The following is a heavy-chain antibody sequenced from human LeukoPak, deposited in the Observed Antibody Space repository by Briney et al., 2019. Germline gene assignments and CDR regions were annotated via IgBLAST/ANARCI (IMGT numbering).Heavy chain of an antibody. Sequence: GGSLRLSCAASGFTFSIYNMNWVRQAPGKGLEWVSYISSGSNNIFYADSVKGRFTISRDNAENSLYLQMNTLRAEDTAVYYCARDDTVTGHFDYWGQGTLVTVSS. D-gene: IGHD4-11*01. CDR3: ARDDTVTGHFDY. CDR1: GFTFSIYN. V-gene: IGHV3-48*01. J-gene: IGHJ4*02. CDR2: ISSGSNNI.